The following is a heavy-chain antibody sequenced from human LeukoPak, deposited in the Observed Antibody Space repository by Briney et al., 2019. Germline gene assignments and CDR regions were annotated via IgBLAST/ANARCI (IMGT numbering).Heavy chain of an antibody. CDR3: ARDGGATVADYYYYGMDV. J-gene: IGHJ6*02. Sequence: ASVKVSCKASGYTFTGYYMHWVRQAPGQGLEWVGWINPNSGSTNYAQKFQGRVTMTRDTSISTAYMELSRLRSDDTAVYYCARDGGATVADYYYYGMDVWGQGTTVTVSS. CDR2: INPNSGST. CDR1: GYTFTGYY. D-gene: IGHD4-23*01. V-gene: IGHV1-2*02.